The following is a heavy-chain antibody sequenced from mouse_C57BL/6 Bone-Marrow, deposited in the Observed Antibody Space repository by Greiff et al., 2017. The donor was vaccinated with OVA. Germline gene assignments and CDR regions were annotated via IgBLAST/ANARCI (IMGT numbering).Heavy chain of an antibody. CDR3: ARSGGRIYAMDY. J-gene: IGHJ4*01. D-gene: IGHD1-1*01. CDR2: IYPGDGDT. Sequence: QVQLKESGAELVKPGASVKISCKASGYAFSSYWMNWVKQRPGKGLEWIGQIYPGDGDTNYNGKFKGKGTLTADKSSSTAYMQLSSLTSEDSAVYFCARSGGRIYAMDYWGQGTSVTVSA. V-gene: IGHV1-80*01. CDR1: GYAFSSYW.